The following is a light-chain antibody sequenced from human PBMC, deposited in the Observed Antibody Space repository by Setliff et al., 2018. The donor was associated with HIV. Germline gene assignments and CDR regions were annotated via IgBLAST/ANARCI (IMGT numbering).Light chain of an antibody. J-gene: IGLJ1*01. CDR2: AVS. CDR1: SSDVGGYNY. CDR3: SSYASRTPLYV. Sequence: ALTQPASVSGSPGQSITISCTATSSDVGGYNYVSWYQQHPGKAPKLMISAVSNRPSGVSNRFPGSKSGNTASLTISGLQAEDEADYYCSSYASRTPLYVFGTGTKVTVL. V-gene: IGLV2-14*03.